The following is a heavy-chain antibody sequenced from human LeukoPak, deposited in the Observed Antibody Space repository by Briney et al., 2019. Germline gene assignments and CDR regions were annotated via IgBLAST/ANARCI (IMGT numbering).Heavy chain of an antibody. CDR1: GFTFSTYS. CDR2: ISSSTTYK. J-gene: IGHJ4*02. V-gene: IGHV3-21*01. Sequence: GGSLRLSCAASGFTFSTYSMNWVRQAPGKGLEWVSSISSSTTYKYYADSVKGRFTISRDNNKNSLYLQMNSLRAEDTAIYYCARDHLGVNFDYWGQGTLVTVSS. CDR3: ARDHLGVNFDY.